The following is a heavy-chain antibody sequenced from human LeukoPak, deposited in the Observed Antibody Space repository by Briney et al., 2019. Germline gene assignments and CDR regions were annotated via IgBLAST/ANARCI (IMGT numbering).Heavy chain of an antibody. Sequence: ASVKVSCKASGYTFTSYGISRVRQAPGQGLEWMGWISAYNGNTNYAHKLQGRVTMTTDTSTSTAYMELRSLRSDDTAVYYCAREPREYYYDSSGYSYYFDYWGQGTLVTVSS. CDR2: ISAYNGNT. CDR3: AREPREYYYDSSGYSYYFDY. J-gene: IGHJ4*02. V-gene: IGHV1-18*01. CDR1: GYTFTSYG. D-gene: IGHD3-22*01.